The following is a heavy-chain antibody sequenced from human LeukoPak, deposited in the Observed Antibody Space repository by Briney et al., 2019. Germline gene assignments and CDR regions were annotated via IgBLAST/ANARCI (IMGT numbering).Heavy chain of an antibody. CDR3: TRVGLGTTKDFDQ. V-gene: IGHV3-72*01. D-gene: IGHD1-26*01. J-gene: IGHJ4*02. CDR2: SRNKANSYTT. Sequence: QSGGSLRLSCEVSGFTLNDHYIDWVRQAPGKGLEWVGRSRNKANSYTTEYAASVKGRFTISRDDSKNSVFLQMNSLKTEDTAFYYCTRVGLGTTKDFDQWGQGTLVTVSP. CDR1: GFTLNDHY.